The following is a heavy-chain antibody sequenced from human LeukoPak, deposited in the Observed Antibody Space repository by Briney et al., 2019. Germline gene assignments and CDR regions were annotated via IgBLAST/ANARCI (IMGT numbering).Heavy chain of an antibody. V-gene: IGHV3-30*04. CDR1: GFTFSSYA. Sequence: GGSPRLSCAASGFTFSSYAMHWVRQAPGKGLEWVAVISYDGSNKYYADSVKGRFTISRDNSKNTLYLQMNSLRAEDTAVYYCARERYYYDSSGYQYYFDYWGQGTLVTVSS. J-gene: IGHJ4*02. D-gene: IGHD3-22*01. CDR2: ISYDGSNK. CDR3: ARERYYYDSSGYQYYFDY.